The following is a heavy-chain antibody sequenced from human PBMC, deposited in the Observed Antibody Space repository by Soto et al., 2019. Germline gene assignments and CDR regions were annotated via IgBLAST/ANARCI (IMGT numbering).Heavy chain of an antibody. D-gene: IGHD6-19*01. V-gene: IGHV1-18*04. Sequence: QVQLVQSGAEVKKPGASVKVSCKASGYTFTSYGISWVRQAPGQGLEWMGWISAYNGNTNYAQKLQGRVTMTTDTSTSTAYMELRSLRSDDTAVYYCARDVGEEQWLVFYYYYGMDVWGQGTTVTVSS. CDR3: ARDVGEEQWLVFYYYYGMDV. CDR1: GYTFTSYG. CDR2: ISAYNGNT. J-gene: IGHJ6*02.